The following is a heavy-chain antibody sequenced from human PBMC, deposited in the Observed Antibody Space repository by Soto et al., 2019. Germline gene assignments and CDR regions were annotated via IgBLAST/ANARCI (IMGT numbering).Heavy chain of an antibody. D-gene: IGHD6-19*01. CDR2: ISGSGGST. V-gene: IGHV3-23*01. Sequence: EVQLLESGGGLVQPGGSLRLSCAASGFTFSSYAMSWVRQAPGKGLEWVSAISGSGGSTYYADSVKGRFTISRDNSKNKLYLQMNSLRAEDTAVYYCAKDKKPPFAAYSSGWYYYFDYWGQGTLVTVSS. CDR3: AKDKKPPFAAYSSGWYYYFDY. CDR1: GFTFSSYA. J-gene: IGHJ4*02.